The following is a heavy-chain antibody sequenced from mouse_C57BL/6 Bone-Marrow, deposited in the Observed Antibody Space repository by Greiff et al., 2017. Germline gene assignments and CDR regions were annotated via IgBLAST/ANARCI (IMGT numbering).Heavy chain of an antibody. CDR3: ALYDYDVSWCAY. J-gene: IGHJ3*01. D-gene: IGHD2-4*01. V-gene: IGHV1-7*01. CDR2: INPSRGYT. CDR1: GYTFPSYW. Sequence: QVQLQQSGAELAKPGASVKLSCKASGYTFPSYWMHWVKQRPGQGLEWIGYINPSRGYTKYNQKFKDKATLTADKSSSTAYMQMSGLTYEDSAVYYCALYDYDVSWCAYWGQGTLVTVSA.